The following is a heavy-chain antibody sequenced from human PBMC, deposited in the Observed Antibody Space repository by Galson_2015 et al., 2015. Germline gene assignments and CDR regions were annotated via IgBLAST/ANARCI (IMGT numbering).Heavy chain of an antibody. Sequence: SLRLSCAASGFTFSSYAMSWVRQAPGKGLEWVAVISYDGSNKYYADSVKGRFTISRDNSKNTLYLQMNSLRAEDTAVYYCARMTTVTTFPLDYWGQGTLVTVSS. CDR3: ARMTTVTTFPLDY. V-gene: IGHV3-30-3*01. CDR1: GFTFSSYA. D-gene: IGHD4-17*01. CDR2: ISYDGSNK. J-gene: IGHJ4*02.